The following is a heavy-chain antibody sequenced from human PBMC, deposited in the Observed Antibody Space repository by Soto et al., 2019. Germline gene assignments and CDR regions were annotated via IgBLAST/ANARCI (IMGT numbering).Heavy chain of an antibody. CDR1: GYTFTSYG. V-gene: IGHV1-18*04. Sequence: ASVNVSCKASGYTFTSYGISWVRQAPGQGLEWMGWISAYNGNTNYAQKLQGRVTMTTDTSTSTAYMELRSLRSGDTAVYYCARVDYDFWSGYCNYWGQGTLVTVSS. CDR3: ARVDYDFWSGYCNY. D-gene: IGHD3-3*01. CDR2: ISAYNGNT. J-gene: IGHJ4*02.